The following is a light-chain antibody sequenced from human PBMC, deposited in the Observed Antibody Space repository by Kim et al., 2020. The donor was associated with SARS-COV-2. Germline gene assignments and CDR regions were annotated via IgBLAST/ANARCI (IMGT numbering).Light chain of an antibody. V-gene: IGLV2-14*03. CDR3: SSYTSSSTLV. CDR2: DVS. Sequence: QSITISCTGTSSDVGGYNYGSWYQQHPGKAPKLMIYDVSNRPSGFSNRFSGSKSGNTASLTISGLQAEDEADYYCSSYTSSSTLVFGGGTKLT. J-gene: IGLJ2*01. CDR1: SSDVGGYNY.